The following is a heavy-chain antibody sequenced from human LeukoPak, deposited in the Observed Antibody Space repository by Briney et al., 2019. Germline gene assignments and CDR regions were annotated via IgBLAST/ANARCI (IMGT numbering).Heavy chain of an antibody. CDR2: ISSSSSTI. D-gene: IGHD3-22*01. CDR3: ARSDSSGYYYNNWFDP. V-gene: IGHV3-48*04. CDR1: GFTFSSYS. Sequence: GGSLRLSCAASGFTFSSYSMNWVRQAPGKGLEWASYISSSSSTIYYADSVKGRFTISRDNAKNSLYLQMNSLRAEDTAVYYCARSDSSGYYYNNWFDPWGQGTLVTVSS. J-gene: IGHJ5*02.